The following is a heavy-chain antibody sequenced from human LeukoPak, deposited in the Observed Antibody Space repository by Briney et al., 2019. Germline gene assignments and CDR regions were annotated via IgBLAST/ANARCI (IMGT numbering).Heavy chain of an antibody. CDR1: GYSFTSYW. V-gene: IGHV5-51*01. CDR2: IYPGDSDT. CDR3: ARLHDKRLRSGYSYGYFDY. J-gene: IGHJ4*02. Sequence: GESLKISCKGSGYSFTSYWIGWVRQMPGKGLEWMGIIYPGDSDTRYSPSFQGQVTISADKSISTAYLQWSSLKASDTAMYYCARLHDKRLRSGYSYGYFDYWGQGTLVTVSS. D-gene: IGHD5-18*01.